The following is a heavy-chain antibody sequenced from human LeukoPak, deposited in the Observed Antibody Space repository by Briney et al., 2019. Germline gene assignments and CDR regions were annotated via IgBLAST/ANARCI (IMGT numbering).Heavy chain of an antibody. CDR3: AKAVYDSSGSFDF. V-gene: IGHV3-23*01. CDR1: GFSFSTYA. Sequence: GGSLRLSCAASGFSFSTYAMTWARRAPGKGLEWVSGISGSGGSPYYGDSVKGRFTISRDTAKNTLYLQMNSLRAEDTAVYYCAKAVYDSSGSFDFWGQGTLVTVSS. CDR2: ISGSGGSP. D-gene: IGHD3-22*01. J-gene: IGHJ4*02.